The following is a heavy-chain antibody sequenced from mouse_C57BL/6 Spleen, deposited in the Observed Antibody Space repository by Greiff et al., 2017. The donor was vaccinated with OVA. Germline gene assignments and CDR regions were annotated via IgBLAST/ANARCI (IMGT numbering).Heavy chain of an antibody. V-gene: IGHV1-54*01. CDR2: INPGSGGT. Sequence: QVQLKQSGAELVRPGTSVKVSCKASGYAFTNYLIEWVKQRPGQGLEWIGVINPGSGGTNYNEKFKGKATLTADKSSSTAYMQLSSLTSEDSAVYFCAREKDYYGSSDYWGQGTTLTVSS. D-gene: IGHD1-1*01. CDR1: GYAFTNYL. CDR3: AREKDYYGSSDY. J-gene: IGHJ2*01.